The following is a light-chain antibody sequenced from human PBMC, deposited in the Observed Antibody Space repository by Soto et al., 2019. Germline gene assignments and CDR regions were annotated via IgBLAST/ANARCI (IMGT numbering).Light chain of an antibody. CDR2: AAS. CDR1: QDIRNY. CDR3: QRYHSALLT. J-gene: IGKJ3*01. Sequence: DIQMTQSPSSLSASVGDRVTMTCRASQDIRNYVAWYQQKPGEVPKLLIYAASTLQSGVPARFSGGGFGTDFTLTISSLRPEDVATYYYQRYHSALLTFGPGTKVDLK. V-gene: IGKV1-27*01.